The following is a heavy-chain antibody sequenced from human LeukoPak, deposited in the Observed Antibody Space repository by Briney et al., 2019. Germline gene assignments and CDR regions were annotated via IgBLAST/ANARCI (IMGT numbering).Heavy chain of an antibody. Sequence: GGSLRLSCAASGFTSSDYYMSWIRQAPGKGLEWVSYISSSGSTIYYTDSVKGRFTISRDNAKNSLYLQMNSLRAEDTAVYYCARGCSSTSCYVVGYYYYMDVWGKGTTVTVSS. V-gene: IGHV3-11*01. D-gene: IGHD2-2*01. CDR2: ISSSGSTI. CDR3: ARGCSSTSCYVVGYYYYMDV. CDR1: GFTSSDYY. J-gene: IGHJ6*03.